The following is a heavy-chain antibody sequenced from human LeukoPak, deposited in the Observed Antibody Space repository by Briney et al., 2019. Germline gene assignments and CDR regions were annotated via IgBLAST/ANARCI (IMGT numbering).Heavy chain of an antibody. J-gene: IGHJ4*02. V-gene: IGHV4-59*11. Sequence: SETLPLTCTVSGGSISSHYWSWIRQPPGKGLEWIGYIYYSGSTNYNPSLKSRVTISVDTSKNQFSLKLSSVTAADTAVYYCARGKVVGATGNYYFDYWGQGTLVTVSS. CDR3: ARGKVVGATGNYYFDY. CDR2: IYYSGST. D-gene: IGHD1-26*01. CDR1: GGSISSHY.